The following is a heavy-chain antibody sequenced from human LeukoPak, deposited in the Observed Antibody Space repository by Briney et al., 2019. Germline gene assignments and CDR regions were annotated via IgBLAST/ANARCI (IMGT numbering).Heavy chain of an antibody. J-gene: IGHJ4*02. V-gene: IGHV1-69*01. CDR2: IIPIFGTA. D-gene: IGHD2-2*01. CDR1: GGTFSIYA. CDR3: ARSVGYCSSTTCWYYFDY. Sequence: ASVKVSCKASGGTFSIYAISWVRQAPGQGLEWMGGIIPIFGTANYAQKFQGRVTVTADESTSTAYMELSSLRSEDTAVYYCARSVGYCSSTTCWYYFDYWGQGTLVTVSS.